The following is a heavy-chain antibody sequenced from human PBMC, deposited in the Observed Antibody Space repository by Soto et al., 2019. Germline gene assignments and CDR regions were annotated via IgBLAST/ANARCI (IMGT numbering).Heavy chain of an antibody. Sequence: QVQLVQSGAEVKKPGASVKVSCKASGYTFTSYGISWVRQAPGQGLEWMGWISAYNGNTNYAQKLQGRVTMTTDTXXTTAYMELRRLRSDDTAVYYCARAEHIAARPMVDYWGQGTLVTVSS. CDR3: ARAEHIAARPMVDY. J-gene: IGHJ4*02. V-gene: IGHV1-18*01. CDR1: GYTFTSYG. CDR2: ISAYNGNT. D-gene: IGHD6-6*01.